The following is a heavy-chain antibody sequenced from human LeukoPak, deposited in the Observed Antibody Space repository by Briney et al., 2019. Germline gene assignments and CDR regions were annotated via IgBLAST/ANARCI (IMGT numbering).Heavy chain of an antibody. J-gene: IGHJ6*02. CDR1: GGSFSGYY. Sequence: PSETLSLTCAVYGGSFSGYYWSWIRQPPGKGLEWIGEINHSGSTNYNPSLKSRVTISVDTSKNQFSLKLSSVTAADTAVYYCARDMVRGVIGNYYYYGMDVWGQGTTVTVSS. V-gene: IGHV4-34*01. D-gene: IGHD3-10*01. CDR2: INHSGST. CDR3: ARDMVRGVIGNYYYYGMDV.